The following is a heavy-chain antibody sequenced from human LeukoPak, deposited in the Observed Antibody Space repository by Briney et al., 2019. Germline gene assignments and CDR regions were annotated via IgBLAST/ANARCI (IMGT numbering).Heavy chain of an antibody. Sequence: GGSLRLSCAASGFTFSDSTMNWVRQASGKGLEWVASINSGSSTMHYADSVKGRLTISRDNAKNSLYLQLNSLRAENTAVYYCVRGDSRDYWGQGTLITVSS. CDR1: GFTFSDST. CDR3: VRGDSRDY. D-gene: IGHD3-22*01. J-gene: IGHJ4*02. V-gene: IGHV3-21*01. CDR2: INSGSSTM.